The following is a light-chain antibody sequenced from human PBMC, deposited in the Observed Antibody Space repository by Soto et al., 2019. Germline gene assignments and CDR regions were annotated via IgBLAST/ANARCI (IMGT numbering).Light chain of an antibody. J-gene: IGLJ1*01. V-gene: IGLV2-8*01. CDR1: SSDVGGYNY. CDR3: SSYAGSNINNYV. CDR2: EVS. Sequence: QSALTQPPSASGPPGQSVTISCTGTSSDVGGYNYVSWYQQHPGKAPKLMIYEVSKRPSGVPDRFSGSKSGNTASLTVSGLQAEDEADCYCSSYAGSNINNYVFGTGTKFTVL.